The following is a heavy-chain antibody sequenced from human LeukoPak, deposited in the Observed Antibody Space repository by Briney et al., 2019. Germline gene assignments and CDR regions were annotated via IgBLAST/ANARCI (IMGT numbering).Heavy chain of an antibody. CDR2: IYSGGST. J-gene: IGHJ4*02. CDR3: ATDRATQYFDY. Sequence: GGSLRLSCAASGFTVSSNYMSWVRQAPGKGLEWVSVIYSGGSTYYADSVKGRFTISRDNSKNTLYLQTNSLRAEDTAVYYCATDRATQYFDYWGQGTLVSVSS. CDR1: GFTVSSNY. D-gene: IGHD2-15*01. V-gene: IGHV3-53*01.